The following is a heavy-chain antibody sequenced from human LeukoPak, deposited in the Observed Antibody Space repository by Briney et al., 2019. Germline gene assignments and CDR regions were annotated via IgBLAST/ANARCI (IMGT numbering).Heavy chain of an antibody. D-gene: IGHD3-10*01. CDR1: GYTFTSYA. Sequence: GASVKVSCKASGYTFTSYAMNWVRQPPGQGLEWMGWINTNTGNPTYAQGFTGRFVFSLDTSVSTAYLQISSLKAEDTAVYYCAREGGEAIFGYYGMDVWGQGTTVTVSS. CDR2: INTNTGNP. V-gene: IGHV7-4-1*02. CDR3: AREGGEAIFGYYGMDV. J-gene: IGHJ6*02.